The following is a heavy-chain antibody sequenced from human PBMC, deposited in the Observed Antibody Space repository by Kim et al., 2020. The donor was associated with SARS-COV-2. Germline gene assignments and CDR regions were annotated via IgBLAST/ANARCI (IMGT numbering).Heavy chain of an antibody. CDR2: ISYDGTFK. CDR3: AKGRGGTAEFDG. CDR1: GFAFSNYG. J-gene: IGHJ4*02. Sequence: GGSLRLSCAASGFAFSNYGMHWVRQAPGKGLEWVAVISYDGTFKSYADSVKGRFTFSRDNSNNTLYLQMNSLRPEGTAIFSLAKGRGGTAEFDGGGQGTRVTV. V-gene: IGHV3-30*18. D-gene: IGHD1-1*01.